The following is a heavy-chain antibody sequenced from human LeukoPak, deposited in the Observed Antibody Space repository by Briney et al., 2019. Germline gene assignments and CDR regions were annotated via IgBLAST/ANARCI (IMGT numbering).Heavy chain of an antibody. J-gene: IGHJ4*02. CDR2: ICSSGST. CDR3: ASTLTYYYDSSGYPLDY. Sequence: SQTLSLTCAVSGGSISSGSYYWSWLRPPAGKGLEWIGRICSSGSTNYNPSLKSRVTISVDTSKYQFSLKLSSVTAADTAVYYCASTLTYYYDSSGYPLDYWGQGTLVTVTS. V-gene: IGHV4-61*02. CDR1: GGSISSGSYY. D-gene: IGHD3-22*01.